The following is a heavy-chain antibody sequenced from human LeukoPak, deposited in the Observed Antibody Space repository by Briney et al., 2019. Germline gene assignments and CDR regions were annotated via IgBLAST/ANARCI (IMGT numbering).Heavy chain of an antibody. J-gene: IGHJ6*03. V-gene: IGHV1-46*01. CDR3: ARGVPAAIPAYYYYMDV. D-gene: IGHD2-2*02. Sequence: GASVKVSCKASGYTFTSYYMHWVRRAPGQGLEWMGIINPSGGSTSYAQKFQGRVTMTRDTSTSTVYMELSSLRSEDTAVYYCARGVPAAIPAYYYYMDVWGKGTTVTVSS. CDR2: INPSGGST. CDR1: GYTFTSYY.